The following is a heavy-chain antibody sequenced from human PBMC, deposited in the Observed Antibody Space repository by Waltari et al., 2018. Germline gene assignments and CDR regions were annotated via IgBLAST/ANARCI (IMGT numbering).Heavy chain of an antibody. CDR2: IIPIFGTA. J-gene: IGHJ3*02. CDR1: GGTFSSYA. D-gene: IGHD5-18*01. CDR3: AMRGYSLKDDAFDI. V-gene: IGHV1-69*01. Sequence: QVQLVQSGAEVKKPGSSVKVSCKASGGTFSSYAISWVRQAPGQGLEWMGGIIPIFGTANYAQKFQGRVTSTADESTSTAYMELSSLRSEDTAVYYCAMRGYSLKDDAFDIWGQGTMVTVSS.